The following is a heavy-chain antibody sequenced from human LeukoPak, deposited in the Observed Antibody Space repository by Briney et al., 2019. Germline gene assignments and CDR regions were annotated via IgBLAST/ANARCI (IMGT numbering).Heavy chain of an antibody. CDR2: VYHSGST. CDR1: GGSISSYY. V-gene: IGHV4-59*12. CDR3: TRSAVDSSTWGFVS. D-gene: IGHD6-13*01. Sequence: SETLSLTCTVSGGSISSYYWSWIRQPPGKGLEWVGEVYHSGSTNYTPSLKSRVTISADKTNNKFSLRLNSVTAADTAVYYCTRSAVDSSTWGFVSCGERTLVTVSS. J-gene: IGHJ4*02.